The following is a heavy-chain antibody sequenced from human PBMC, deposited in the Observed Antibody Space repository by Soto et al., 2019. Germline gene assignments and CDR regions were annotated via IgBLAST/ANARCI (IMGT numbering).Heavy chain of an antibody. Sequence: EVQLVESGGGLVQPGGSLKLSCAASGLSFSGSAMHWVRQASGKGLEWVGRIRSKGNSYATAYAASVKGRFIISRDDSTNKAYLQMNSLQTKDTAVYYWTPGPNYDMLTDHYYGMDVWGQGTTVTVSS. V-gene: IGHV3-73*02. CDR2: IRSKGNSYAT. D-gene: IGHD3-9*01. CDR1: GLSFSGSA. CDR3: TPGPNYDMLTDHYYGMDV. J-gene: IGHJ6*02.